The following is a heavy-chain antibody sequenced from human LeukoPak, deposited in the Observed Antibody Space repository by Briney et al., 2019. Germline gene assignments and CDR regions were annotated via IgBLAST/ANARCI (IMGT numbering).Heavy chain of an antibody. D-gene: IGHD2-21*01. CDR3: ARDAGTGDSYYWYFDL. J-gene: IGHJ2*01. Sequence: GGSLRLSCAASGFTVSSKYMSWVRQAPGKGLEWVSVIYSGGGTNYADSVKGRFTISRDNSKSTLYLQMNSLRVEDTAVYYCARDAGTGDSYYWYFDLWGRGTQVTVSS. V-gene: IGHV3-53*01. CDR1: GFTVSSKY. CDR2: IYSGGGT.